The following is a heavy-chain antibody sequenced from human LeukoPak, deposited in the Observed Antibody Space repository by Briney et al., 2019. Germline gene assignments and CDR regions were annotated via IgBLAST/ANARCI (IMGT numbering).Heavy chain of an antibody. D-gene: IGHD1-26*01. V-gene: IGHV4-61*05. J-gene: IGHJ4*02. Sequence: SETLSLTCTVSGGSISSGDYYWGWIRQPPGKGLEWIGYIYYSGSTNYNPSLKSRVTISVDTSKNQFSLKLSSVTAADTAVYYCASGVGALEGYFDYWGQGTLVTVSS. CDR1: GGSISSGDYY. CDR3: ASGVGALEGYFDY. CDR2: IYYSGST.